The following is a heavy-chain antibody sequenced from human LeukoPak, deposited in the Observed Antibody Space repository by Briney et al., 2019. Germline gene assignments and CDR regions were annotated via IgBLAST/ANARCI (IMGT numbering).Heavy chain of an antibody. CDR2: ISGSGGST. J-gene: IGHJ4*02. CDR3: AKDHHDILTGYDY. D-gene: IGHD3-9*01. Sequence: GGSLRLSCAASKFTFSSYAMSWVRQAPGKGLEWVSAISGSGGSTYYADSVKGRFTISRDNSKNTLYLQMNGLRAEDTAVYYCAKDHHDILTGYDYWGQGTLVTVSS. CDR1: KFTFSSYA. V-gene: IGHV3-23*01.